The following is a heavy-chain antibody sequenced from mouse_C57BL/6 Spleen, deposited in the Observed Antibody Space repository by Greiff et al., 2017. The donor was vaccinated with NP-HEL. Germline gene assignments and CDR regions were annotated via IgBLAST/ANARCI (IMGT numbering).Heavy chain of an antibody. D-gene: IGHD2-5*01. V-gene: IGHV1-81*01. CDR3: ARNEVTTPYYAMDY. CDR1: GYTFTSYG. CDR2: IYPRSGNT. J-gene: IGHJ4*01. Sequence: VHLVESGAELARPGASVKLSCKASGYTFTSYGISWVKQRTGQGLEWIGEIYPRSGNTYYNEKFKGKATLTADKSSSTAYMELRSLTAEVAAVYFCARNEVTTPYYAMDYWDQGTSVTVSS.